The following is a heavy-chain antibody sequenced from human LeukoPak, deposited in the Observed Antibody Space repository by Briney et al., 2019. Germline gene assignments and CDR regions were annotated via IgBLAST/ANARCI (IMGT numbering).Heavy chain of an antibody. D-gene: IGHD7-27*01. J-gene: IGHJ5*02. CDR1: GFTFSSYG. CDR3: ASELGAGLILGYSFDH. CDR2: ISYEGGSK. Sequence: GRSLRLSCAASGFTFSSYGMHWVRQAPGKGLEWVAAISYEGGSKYYADSVKGRFTISRDNSKNTLYLQMNSLKSEDTGVYYCASELGAGLILGYSFDHWGKGTLVTVSS. V-gene: IGHV3-30*03.